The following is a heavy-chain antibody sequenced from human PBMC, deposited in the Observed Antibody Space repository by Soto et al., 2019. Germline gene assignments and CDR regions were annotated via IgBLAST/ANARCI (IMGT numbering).Heavy chain of an antibody. CDR1: GFTFNSYA. CDR2: ISGSGGST. D-gene: IGHD3-3*01. Sequence: PGGSLRLSCAASGFTFNSYAMSWVRQAPGKGLEWVSAISGSGGSTYYADSVKGRFTISRDNSKNTLYLQMNSLRAEDTAVYYCAKDRAPHLDYDGWSGPPGGAFDFRGQGTMVTVSS. V-gene: IGHV3-23*01. J-gene: IGHJ3*01. CDR3: AKDRAPHLDYDGWSGPPGGAFDF.